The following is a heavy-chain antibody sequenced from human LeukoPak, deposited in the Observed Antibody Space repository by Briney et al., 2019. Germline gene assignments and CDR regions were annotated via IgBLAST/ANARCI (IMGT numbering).Heavy chain of an antibody. CDR1: GGSISSYY. CDR2: IYYSGST. D-gene: IGHD6-13*01. CDR3: ARVQQQLVRGDYYYYMDV. J-gene: IGHJ6*03. Sequence: SETLSLTCTVSGGSISSYYWSWIRQPPGKGLEWIGYIYYSGSTNYNPSLKSRVTISVDTSKNQFSLKLSSVTAADTAVYYCARVQQQLVRGDYYYYMDVWGKGTTVTVSS. V-gene: IGHV4-59*08.